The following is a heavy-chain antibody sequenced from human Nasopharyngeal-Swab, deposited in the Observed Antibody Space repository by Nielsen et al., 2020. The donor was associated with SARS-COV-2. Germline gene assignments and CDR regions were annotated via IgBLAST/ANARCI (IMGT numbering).Heavy chain of an antibody. V-gene: IGHV3-11*06. J-gene: IGHJ5*02. D-gene: IGHD4/OR15-4a*01. CDR2: VSRSSSRS. Sequence: WIRRPPGKGLEWVAYVSRSSSRSYNADSVGGRFTISRDTPKNSLFLQMDSPRDEDTAVYFCVRDGAMVGAFLDTWGQGTLVTVSS. CDR3: VRDGAMVGAFLDT.